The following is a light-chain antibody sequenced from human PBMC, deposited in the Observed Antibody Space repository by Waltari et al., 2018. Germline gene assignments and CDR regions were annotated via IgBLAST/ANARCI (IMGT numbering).Light chain of an antibody. V-gene: IGKV3-20*01. Sequence: EIVLTQSPGTLSLSLGERVTLSCRASQSVSRALAWYQQKPGQAPRLLIYGASTRATGIPDRFSGRGSGTDFTLTISRLEPDDFAVYYCQHYLKLPVTFGQGTTVEIK. CDR3: QHYLKLPVT. CDR2: GAS. J-gene: IGKJ1*01. CDR1: QSVSRA.